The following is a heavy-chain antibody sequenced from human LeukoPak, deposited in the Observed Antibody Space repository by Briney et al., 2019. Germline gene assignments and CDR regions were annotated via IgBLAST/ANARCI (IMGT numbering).Heavy chain of an antibody. J-gene: IGHJ6*04. Sequence: GGSLRLSCAASGFTFSSDVMSWVRQAPGKGLEWVANIKQDGSEKNYVDSVKGRFTISRDNAKNSLDLQMNRLRAEDTAVYYCARGHIGMDVWGKGTTVTVSS. D-gene: IGHD5-12*01. CDR3: ARGHIGMDV. V-gene: IGHV3-7*01. CDR1: GFTFSSDV. CDR2: IKQDGSEK.